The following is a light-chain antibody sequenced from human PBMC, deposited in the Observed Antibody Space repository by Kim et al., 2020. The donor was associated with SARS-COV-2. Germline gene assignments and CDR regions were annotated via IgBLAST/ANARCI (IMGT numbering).Light chain of an antibody. Sequence: QRVTISCSGSSSNIGNNAVNWYQQLPGKAPKLLIYYDDLLPSGVSDRFSGSKSGTSASLAISGLQSEDEADYYCASWDDSLNGPVFGGGTQLTVL. J-gene: IGLJ3*02. CDR1: SSNIGNNA. V-gene: IGLV1-36*01. CDR2: YDD. CDR3: ASWDDSLNGPV.